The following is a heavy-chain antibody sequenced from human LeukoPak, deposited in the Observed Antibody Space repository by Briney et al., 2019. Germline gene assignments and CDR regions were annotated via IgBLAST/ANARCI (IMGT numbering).Heavy chain of an antibody. CDR2: MNPNSGNT. Sequence: GASVKVSCKASGYSFTAYYIHWVRQATGQGLEWMGWMNPNSGNTGYAQKFQGRVTMTRNTSISTAYMELSSLRSEDTAVYYCARGLGTTGPSYWGQGTLVTVSS. CDR3: ARGLGTTGPSY. CDR1: GYSFTAYY. J-gene: IGHJ4*02. V-gene: IGHV1-8*02. D-gene: IGHD1-1*01.